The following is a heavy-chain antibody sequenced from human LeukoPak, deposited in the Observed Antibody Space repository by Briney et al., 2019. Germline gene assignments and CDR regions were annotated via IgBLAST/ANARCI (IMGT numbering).Heavy chain of an antibody. J-gene: IGHJ6*02. CDR2: ISAYNGNT. Sequence: ASVKVSCKASGYTFTSYGISWVRQAPGQGLEWMGWISAYNGNTNYAQKLQGRVTMTTDTSTSTAYMELRSLRSEDTAVYYCATGFYYDRYGMDVWGQGTRSPSP. CDR3: ATGFYYDRYGMDV. D-gene: IGHD3-22*01. CDR1: GYTFTSYG. V-gene: IGHV1-18*01.